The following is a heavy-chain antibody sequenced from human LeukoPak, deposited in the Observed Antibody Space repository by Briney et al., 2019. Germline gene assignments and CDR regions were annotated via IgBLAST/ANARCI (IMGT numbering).Heavy chain of an antibody. J-gene: IGHJ6*03. CDR3: AKTSLSDSSGHYYYMDV. CDR1: GFTFGDYY. CDR2: ISNSGRTI. D-gene: IGHD3-3*01. V-gene: IGHV3-11*04. Sequence: GGSLRLSCAASGFTFGDYYMTWIRRAPGKGLEWVSYISNSGRTIYYADSLKGRFTISRDNSRNTVSLQLSNLRTEDTALYYCAKTSLSDSSGHYYYMDVWGKGTTVTASS.